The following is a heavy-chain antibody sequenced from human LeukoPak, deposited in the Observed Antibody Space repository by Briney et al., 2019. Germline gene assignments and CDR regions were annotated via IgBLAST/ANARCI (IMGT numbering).Heavy chain of an antibody. CDR3: AKLTRGYSDSTACPNWFDP. Sequence: GGSLRLSCAASGFTFSSYAMSWVRHAPGEGLEWVSAISDSGGTTYYADSVKGRFTISRDNSKNTLYLQMNSLRGEDTAVYYCAKLTRGYSDSTACPNWFDPWGRGTLVTVSS. V-gene: IGHV3-23*01. CDR2: ISDSGGTT. J-gene: IGHJ5*02. CDR1: GFTFSSYA. D-gene: IGHD3-22*01.